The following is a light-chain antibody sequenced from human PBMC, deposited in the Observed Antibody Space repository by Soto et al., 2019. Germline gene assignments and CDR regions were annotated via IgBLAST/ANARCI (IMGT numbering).Light chain of an antibody. J-gene: IGKJ1*01. CDR3: QQYNSYPCT. CDR2: DAS. CDR1: QSISSW. Sequence: DIQMTQSPSTLSASVGDRVTITCRASQSISSWLAWYQQKPGKAPKLLIYDASRLESGVPSRLSGSRYETDFTLTISSLQPDDLATDYCQQYNSYPCTFGQGTQVEIK. V-gene: IGKV1-5*01.